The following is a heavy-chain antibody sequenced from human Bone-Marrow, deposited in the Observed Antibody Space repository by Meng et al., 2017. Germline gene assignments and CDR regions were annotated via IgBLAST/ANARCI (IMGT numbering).Heavy chain of an antibody. D-gene: IGHD3-10*01. CDR3: ARDNVLLWFGEVRREYYFDY. V-gene: IGHV4-61*01. J-gene: IGHJ4*02. Sequence: SETLSLTCTVSGGSVSSGSYYWSWIRQPPGKGLEWIGYIYYSGSNNYNPSLKSRVTISVDTSKNQFSLKLSSVTAADTAVYYCARDNVLLWFGEVRREYYFDYWGQGTLVTVSS. CDR2: IYYSGSN. CDR1: GGSVSSGSYY.